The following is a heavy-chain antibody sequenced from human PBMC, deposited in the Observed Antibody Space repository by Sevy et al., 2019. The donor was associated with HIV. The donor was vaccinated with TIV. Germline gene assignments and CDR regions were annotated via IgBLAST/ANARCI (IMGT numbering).Heavy chain of an antibody. Sequence: GGYLRLSCAASGFTFSANWMNWVRQAPGKGLEWMANIKGDGSDKHYVDSVEGRFTISRDNAKNLLYLQMNSLRVEATAVYYCAHETFGRFESWGQGTLVTVSS. D-gene: IGHD3-16*01. J-gene: IGHJ4*02. CDR2: IKGDGSDK. CDR3: AHETFGRFES. CDR1: GFTFSANW. V-gene: IGHV3-7*01.